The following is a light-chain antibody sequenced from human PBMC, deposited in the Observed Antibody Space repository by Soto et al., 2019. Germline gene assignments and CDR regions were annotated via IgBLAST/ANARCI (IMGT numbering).Light chain of an antibody. CDR3: NSYSSSDSLDVV. Sequence: QSALTQPASVSGSPGQSVTISCSGTSSDIGNYGSVSWYQQHPGAAPRLIIYEVRKRPLGISTRFSGSKSGNTASLTISGLQADDEADYYCNSYSSSDSLDVVFGGGTKVTVL. V-gene: IGLV2-14*03. J-gene: IGLJ2*01. CDR2: EVR. CDR1: SSDIGNYGS.